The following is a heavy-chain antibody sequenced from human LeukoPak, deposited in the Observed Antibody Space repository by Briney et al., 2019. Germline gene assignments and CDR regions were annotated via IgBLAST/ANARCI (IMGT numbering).Heavy chain of an antibody. CDR2: ISSSGSTI. V-gene: IGHV3-48*03. CDR3: AELGITMIGGV. Sequence: GGSLRLSCAASGSTFSSYEKNWVRQAPGKGLEWVSYISSSGSTIYYADSVKGRFTISRDNAKNSLYLQMNSLRAEDTAVYYCAELGITMIGGVWGKGTTVTISS. J-gene: IGHJ6*04. D-gene: IGHD3-10*02. CDR1: GSTFSSYE.